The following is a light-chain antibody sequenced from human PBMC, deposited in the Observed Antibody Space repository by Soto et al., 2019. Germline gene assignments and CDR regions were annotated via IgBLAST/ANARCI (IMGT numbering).Light chain of an antibody. V-gene: IGKV1-16*01. J-gene: IGKJ1*01. CDR3: QQYNSYS. CDR2: DIS. Sequence: DFQMTQSPSSLSASVGDTVTLTCRASQGFTNYLAWYQQKPGKAPKLLIYDISNLEIGVPSRFSGSGSGTEFTLTISGLQPDDFATYYCQQYNSYSFGQGTKVDIK. CDR1: QGFTNY.